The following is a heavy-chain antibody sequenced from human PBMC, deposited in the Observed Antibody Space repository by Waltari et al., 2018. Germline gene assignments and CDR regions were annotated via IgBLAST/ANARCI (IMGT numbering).Heavy chain of an antibody. CDR2: VWSDGNEK. V-gene: IGHV3-33*06. Sequence: QLQLVESGGGVVQPGKSLRLSCAASGFTMSSYFMHWVRQAPGKGLEWVAVVWSDGNEKDYGDSVKGRFTISRDNSKNIVYLQMNSLRAEDTAVYFCAKEQEAFDIWGQGTVVTVS. J-gene: IGHJ3*02. CDR1: GFTMSSYF. CDR3: AKEQEAFDI.